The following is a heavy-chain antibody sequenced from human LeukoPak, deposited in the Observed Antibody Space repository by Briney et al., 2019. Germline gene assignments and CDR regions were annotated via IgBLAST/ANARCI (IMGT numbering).Heavy chain of an antibody. CDR2: ITGSSSYI. J-gene: IGHJ1*01. CDR1: GFTFSSYS. CDR3: AKDGGDGYHNPPYFQH. V-gene: IGHV3-21*01. Sequence: GGSLRLSCAASGFTFSSYSTNWVRQAPGKGLEWVSSITGSSSYIYYADSMKGRFTISRDNAENSLYLQMNNLRAEDTAVYYCAKDGGDGYHNPPYFQHWGQGTLVTVSS. D-gene: IGHD5-24*01.